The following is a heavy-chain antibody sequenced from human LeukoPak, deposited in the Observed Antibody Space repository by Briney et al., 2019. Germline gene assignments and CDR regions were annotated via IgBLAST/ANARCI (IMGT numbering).Heavy chain of an antibody. V-gene: IGHV3-23*01. CDR2: NTVSGGNT. Sequence: PGGSLRLSCAASGFTFSSYAMGWVRQAPGKGLEWVSGNTVSGGNTHYADSVKGRFTISRDNSKNTLYLQMNSLRAEDTAVYYCAKHGPVLEMATITELDYWGQGTLVTVSS. D-gene: IGHD5-24*01. J-gene: IGHJ4*02. CDR1: GFTFSSYA. CDR3: AKHGPVLEMATITELDY.